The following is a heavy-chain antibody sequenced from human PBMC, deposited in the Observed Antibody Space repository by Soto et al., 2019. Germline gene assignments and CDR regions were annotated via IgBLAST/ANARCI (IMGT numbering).Heavy chain of an antibody. Sequence: SSETLSLTCAVSGGSISSGGYSWSWIRQPPGKGLEWIGYIYHSGSTYYNPSLKSRVTISVDRSKNQFSLKLSSVTAADTAVYYCASGQQLVQNYWGQGTLVTVSS. CDR1: GGSISSGGYS. CDR2: IYHSGST. V-gene: IGHV4-30-2*01. D-gene: IGHD6-13*01. CDR3: ASGQQLVQNY. J-gene: IGHJ4*02.